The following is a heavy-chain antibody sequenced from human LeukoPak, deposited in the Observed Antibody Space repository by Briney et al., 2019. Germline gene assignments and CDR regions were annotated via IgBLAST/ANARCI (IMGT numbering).Heavy chain of an antibody. CDR1: GGSISSGGYS. J-gene: IGHJ4*02. D-gene: IGHD6-19*01. V-gene: IGHV4-61*08. CDR3: ARQLQWLASPDY. Sequence: SETLSLTCAVSGGSISSGGYSWSWIRQPPGKGLEWIGYIYSVGTTSYSPSLKSRVTISVDTSKNQFSLRLTSVTAADTAVYYCARQLQWLASPDYWGQGTLVTVSS. CDR2: IYSVGTT.